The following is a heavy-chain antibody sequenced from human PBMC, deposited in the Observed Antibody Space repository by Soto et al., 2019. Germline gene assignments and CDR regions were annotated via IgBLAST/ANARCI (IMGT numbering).Heavy chain of an antibody. J-gene: IGHJ2*01. CDR3: ARGRYFATTHRQWWYFDF. CDR2: ISPANADK. V-gene: IGHV1-18*01. CDR1: GYTFITSG. D-gene: IGHD6-19*01. Sequence: QVELMQSGPEVKRPGTSVKVSCKASGYTFITSGINWVRQTPGQALEWVGWISPANADKKYAQKFKDRVTLTSETSTDTVYIELTNLRSDDTAVYFCARGRYFATTHRQWWYFDFWGRGTPVTVSS.